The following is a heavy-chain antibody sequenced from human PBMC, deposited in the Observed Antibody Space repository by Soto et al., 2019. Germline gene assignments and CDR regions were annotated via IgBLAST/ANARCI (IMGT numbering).Heavy chain of an antibody. V-gene: IGHV3-21*01. CDR1: GFTFSDYR. J-gene: IGHJ4*02. Sequence: PGGSLRLSCAVSGFTFSDYRMTWVRQAPGKGLEWVSSISGTNSFTYYADSLRGRITVPRDNAKKSLYLQMDSLRAEDTAVYYCARGTLTGGLNFDYWGQGTLVTVS. D-gene: IGHD2-8*02. CDR3: ARGTLTGGLNFDY. CDR2: ISGTNSFT.